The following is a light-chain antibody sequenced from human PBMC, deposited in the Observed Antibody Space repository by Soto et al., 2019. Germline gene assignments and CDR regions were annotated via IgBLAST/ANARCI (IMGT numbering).Light chain of an antibody. CDR1: SSDVGGYNY. J-gene: IGLJ1*01. CDR3: SSYAGSNNXV. Sequence: QSVLTHPPSASVSPGQSVTISCTGTSSDVGGYNYVSWYQQHPGKAPKLMIYEVSKRPSGVPDRFSGSKSGNTASLTVSGLQAEDGADYYCSSYAGSNNXVFGTGTKVTVL. CDR2: EVS. V-gene: IGLV2-8*01.